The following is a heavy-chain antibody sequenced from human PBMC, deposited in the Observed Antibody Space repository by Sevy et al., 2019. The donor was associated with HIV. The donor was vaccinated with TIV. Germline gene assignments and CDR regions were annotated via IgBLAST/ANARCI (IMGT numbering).Heavy chain of an antibody. CDR3: AKEPPASTPYFDY. CDR2: ISGSGGNT. CDR1: GFTFSSYA. V-gene: IGHV3-23*01. Sequence: GGSLRLSCAASGFTFSSYAMSWVRQAPGKGLEWVSAISGSGGNTYYADSVKGRFTISRDDSKNTQYLQMNSLRAEDTALYYCAKEPPASTPYFDYWGQGTLVTVSS. J-gene: IGHJ4*02.